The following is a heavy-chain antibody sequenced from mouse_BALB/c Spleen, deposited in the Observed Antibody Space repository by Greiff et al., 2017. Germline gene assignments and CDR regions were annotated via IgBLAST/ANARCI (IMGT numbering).Heavy chain of an antibody. Sequence: VQLKESGPGLVQPSQSLSITCTVSGFSLTSYGVHWVRQSPGKGLEWLGVIWSGGSTDYNAAFISRLSISKDNSKSQVFFKMNSLQANDTAIYYCAREGNYVSAMDYWGQGTSVTVSS. CDR3: AREGNYVSAMDY. CDR1: GFSLTSYG. CDR2: IWSGGST. J-gene: IGHJ4*01. D-gene: IGHD2-1*01. V-gene: IGHV2-2*02.